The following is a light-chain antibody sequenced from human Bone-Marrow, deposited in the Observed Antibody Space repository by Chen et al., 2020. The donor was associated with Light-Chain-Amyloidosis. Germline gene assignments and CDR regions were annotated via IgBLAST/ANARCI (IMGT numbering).Light chain of an antibody. V-gene: IGLV2-14*01. CDR2: ADS. CDR3: SSFTSSSSYV. Sequence: QSSLTHPASVSGSPGQSIPISCTGTSGDVGTYNYVSWYQQHPGKAPKVMIDADSNRPAGVSNRFSGSKSGNTASLTISGLQAEDEADDYCSSFTSSSSYVFGAGTKVTVL. J-gene: IGLJ1*01. CDR1: SGDVGTYNY.